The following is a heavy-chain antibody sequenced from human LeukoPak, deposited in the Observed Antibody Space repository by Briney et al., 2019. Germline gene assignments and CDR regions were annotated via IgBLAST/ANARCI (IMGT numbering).Heavy chain of an antibody. J-gene: IGHJ6*02. CDR3: AKDKGDYFGDYYGMDV. D-gene: IGHD2/OR15-2a*01. CDR1: GFTFSSYG. Sequence: GGSLRLSCAASGFTFSSYGMHWVRQAPGKGLEWVAVISYDGSNKYYADSVKGRFTISRDSSKNTLYLQMNSLRAEDTAVYYCAKDKGDYFGDYYGMDVWGQGTTVTVSS. CDR2: ISYDGSNK. V-gene: IGHV3-30*18.